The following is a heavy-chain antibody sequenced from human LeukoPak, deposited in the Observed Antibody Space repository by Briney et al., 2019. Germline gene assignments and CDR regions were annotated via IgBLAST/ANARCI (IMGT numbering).Heavy chain of an antibody. CDR2: IWYDGSDK. Sequence: GGSLRLSCAASGFTFSSHGMHWVRQAPGKGLEWVAVIWYDGSDKYYADSVKGRFTISGDNSKNTLYLQMTSLRADDTAVYYCARDRVLHYFDYWGQGALVTVSS. CDR3: ARDRVLHYFDY. J-gene: IGHJ4*02. V-gene: IGHV3-33*01. D-gene: IGHD3-16*01. CDR1: GFTFSSHG.